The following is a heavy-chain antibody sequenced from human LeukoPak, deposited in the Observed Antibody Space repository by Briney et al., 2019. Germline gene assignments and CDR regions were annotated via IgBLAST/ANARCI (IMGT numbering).Heavy chain of an antibody. V-gene: IGHV1-2*02. CDR2: TNPNSGGT. D-gene: IGHD2-2*01. CDR3: ARVHWRPATHWFDP. CDR1: GYTFTDYY. J-gene: IGHJ5*02. Sequence: ASVKVSCKASGYTFTDYYMYWVRQAPGQGLEYMGWTNPNSGGTNYAQKFQGRVTMTRDTSISTAYMELSSLRSDDTAMYYCARVHWRPATHWFDPWGQEPWSPSP.